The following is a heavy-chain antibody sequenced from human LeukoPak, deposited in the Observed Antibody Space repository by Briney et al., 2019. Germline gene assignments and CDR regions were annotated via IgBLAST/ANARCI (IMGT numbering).Heavy chain of an antibody. J-gene: IGHJ6*04. CDR3: AELGITMIGGV. V-gene: IGHV3-30*02. D-gene: IGHD3-10*02. Sequence: GGSLRLSCAASGFIFNTYVMHWVRQAPGKGLEWLAFIRYDGSNKNYADSVKGRFTISRDNAKNSLYLQMNSLRAEDTAVYYCAELGITMIGGVWGKGTTVTISS. CDR2: IRYDGSNK. CDR1: GFIFNTYV.